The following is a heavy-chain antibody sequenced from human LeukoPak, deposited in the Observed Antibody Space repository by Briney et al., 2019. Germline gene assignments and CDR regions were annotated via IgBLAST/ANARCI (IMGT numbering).Heavy chain of an antibody. J-gene: IGHJ4*02. CDR3: ARDQRFGELTYFDY. D-gene: IGHD3-10*01. CDR2: ISTDNGNT. V-gene: IGHV1-18*01. CDR1: GYTFPKYG. Sequence: GASVKVSCKASGYTFPKYGISWVRQAPGQGLEWMGWISTDNGNTNYAQKLQGRVTMTTDTSTSTAYMELRSLRSDDTAVYYCARDQRFGELTYFDYWGQGILVTVSS.